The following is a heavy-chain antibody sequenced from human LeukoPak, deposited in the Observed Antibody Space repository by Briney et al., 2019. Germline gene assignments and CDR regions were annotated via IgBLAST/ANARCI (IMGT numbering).Heavy chain of an antibody. CDR2: IRSSTTYV. CDR1: GFTFSNYN. J-gene: IGHJ4*02. Sequence: GGSLRLSCAASGFTFSNYNMNWVRQAPGKGLEWVSSIRSSTTYVYYVDSVKGRFTISRDNAKNSLYLQMNSLRAEDTAVYYCARDSLTMIVGRQKRGLDYWGQGTLVTVSS. D-gene: IGHD3-22*01. V-gene: IGHV3-21*01. CDR3: ARDSLTMIVGRQKRGLDY.